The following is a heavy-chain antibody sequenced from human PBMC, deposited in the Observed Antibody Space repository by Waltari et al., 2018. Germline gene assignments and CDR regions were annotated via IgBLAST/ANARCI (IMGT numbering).Heavy chain of an antibody. CDR3: AREGRAYSSPPLDY. D-gene: IGHD6-13*01. Sequence: EVQLVESGGGLVQPGGSLRLSCAASGFTFSRYWMSWVRQAPGKGLEWVANIKQDGSEKYYVDSVKGRFTISRDNAKNSLYLQMNSLRAEDTAVYYCAREGRAYSSPPLDYWGQGTLVTVSS. CDR1: GFTFSRYW. CDR2: IKQDGSEK. V-gene: IGHV3-7*01. J-gene: IGHJ4*02.